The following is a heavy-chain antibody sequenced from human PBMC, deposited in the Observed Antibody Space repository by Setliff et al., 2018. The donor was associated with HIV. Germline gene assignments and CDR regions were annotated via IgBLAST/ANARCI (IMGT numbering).Heavy chain of an antibody. J-gene: IGHJ4*02. V-gene: IGHV1-2*02. CDR1: GYTLTGHF. D-gene: IGHD3-10*01. Sequence: GASVKVSCKTAGYTLTGHFIHWMRQAPGQGLEWMGWINPNSGATDYAWRFEDRVTMTSDTSIRTVYMELSSLRSDDTAVYYCARDTAMGWYGESKRSDFWGQGTRVTVSS. CDR3: ARDTAMGWYGESKRSDF. CDR2: INPNSGAT.